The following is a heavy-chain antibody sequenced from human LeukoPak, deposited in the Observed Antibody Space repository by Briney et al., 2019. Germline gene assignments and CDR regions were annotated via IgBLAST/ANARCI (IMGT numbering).Heavy chain of an antibody. CDR2: IRGKVYGGTT. CDR3: TRGNWNPGY. Sequence: GGSLRLSCSASGFTFGDYPMSWFRQAPGKGLEWVGFIRGKVYGGTTEYAASVKGRFTISGDDSKSIAYLQMNSLKTEDTAVYCCTRGNWNPGYWGQGTLVTVSS. D-gene: IGHD1-20*01. J-gene: IGHJ4*02. V-gene: IGHV3-49*03. CDR1: GFTFGDYP.